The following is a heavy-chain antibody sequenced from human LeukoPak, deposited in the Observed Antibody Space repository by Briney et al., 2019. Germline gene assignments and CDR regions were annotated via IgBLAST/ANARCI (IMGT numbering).Heavy chain of an antibody. V-gene: IGHV1-18*01. CDR1: GYPFTSYG. D-gene: IGHD2/OR15-2a*01. Sequence: GASVKVSCKASGYPFTSYGLTWVRQTPGQGLQWMGWIAAYNGATNYAQIFQGRISMTIDTSTNTGYMELRSLTSDDTAVYYCAREDSNSENFWGQGALVIVSS. CDR3: AREDSNSENF. CDR2: IAAYNGAT. J-gene: IGHJ4*02.